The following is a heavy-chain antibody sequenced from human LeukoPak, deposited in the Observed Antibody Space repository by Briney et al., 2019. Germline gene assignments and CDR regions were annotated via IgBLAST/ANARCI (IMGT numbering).Heavy chain of an antibody. CDR1: GGSISSYY. CDR3: ARDLAFYYDSSGYDAFDI. Sequence: SETLSLTCTVSGGSISSYYWSWIRQPPGKGLEWIGYIDYSGNTNYNPSLKSRVTISVDTSKNQFSLKLSSVTAADTAVYYCARDLAFYYDSSGYDAFDIWGQGTMVTVSS. D-gene: IGHD3-22*01. J-gene: IGHJ3*02. V-gene: IGHV4-59*01. CDR2: IDYSGNT.